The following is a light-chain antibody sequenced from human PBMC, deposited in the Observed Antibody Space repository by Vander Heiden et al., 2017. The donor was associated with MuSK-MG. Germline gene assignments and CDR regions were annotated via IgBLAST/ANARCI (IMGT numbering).Light chain of an antibody. J-gene: IGKJ1*01. CDR3: METTGWPWT. CDR2: TVS. CDR1: QSLVSSHGKTY. Sequence: VVLRQSPLSLPVTLGPPASIHCRSSQSLVSSHGKTYLNWFDQRPGPSPAHIRYTVSNRDSGVADIFSGSGAGTDFILKISRVEADDVGVYYRMETTGWPWTFGQGTKVEIK. V-gene: IGKV2-30*01.